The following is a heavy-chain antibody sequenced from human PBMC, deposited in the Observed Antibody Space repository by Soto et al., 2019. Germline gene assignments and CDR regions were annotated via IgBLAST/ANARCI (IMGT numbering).Heavy chain of an antibody. V-gene: IGHV3-11*01. J-gene: IGHJ4*02. CDR2: ISYSGTTV. CDR1: GFIFGDFY. Sequence: GGSLRLSCAASGFIFGDFYMTWIRQAPGKGLEWISYISYSGTTVYYADSVKGRFSISRDNAKNSLYLQMNSLRAEDTAVYYCARPNWNSRGGVNNLWGQGTLVTVSS. D-gene: IGHD1-7*01. CDR3: ARPNWNSRGGVNNL.